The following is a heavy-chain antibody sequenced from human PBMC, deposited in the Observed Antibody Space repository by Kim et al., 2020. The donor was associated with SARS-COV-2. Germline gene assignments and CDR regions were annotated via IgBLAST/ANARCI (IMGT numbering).Heavy chain of an antibody. D-gene: IGHD6-13*01. Sequence: STSYALKIQGRVTIPRDTSTSTVYMELSSLRCEDTAVYYCARSAAAGSDYWGQGTLVTVSS. J-gene: IGHJ4*02. V-gene: IGHV1-46*01. CDR2: ST. CDR3: ARSAAAGSDY.